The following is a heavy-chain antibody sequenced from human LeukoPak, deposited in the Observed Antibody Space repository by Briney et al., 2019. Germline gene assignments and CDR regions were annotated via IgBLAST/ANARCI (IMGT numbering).Heavy chain of an antibody. D-gene: IGHD3-22*01. CDR3: SRGLDSRKLGY. V-gene: IGHV4-31*03. CDR1: GASFSSGDQY. CDR2: IHPSGGL. J-gene: IGHJ4*02. Sequence: SETLSLTCTVSGASFSSGDQYWNWIRQSPGKGLEWIGSIHPSGGLYNNPSLESRVTISIDTSKNQFSLNLNSVTAADTAVYFCSRGLDSRKLGYWGQGTLVTASS.